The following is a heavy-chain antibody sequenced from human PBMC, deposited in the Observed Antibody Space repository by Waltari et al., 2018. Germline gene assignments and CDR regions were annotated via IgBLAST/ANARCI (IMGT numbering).Heavy chain of an antibody. V-gene: IGHV3-48*04. Sequence: EVQLVESGGGLVQPGGSLRLSCAASGFTFSSYSMTWVRPASGKGLEWVSYISSSSSTIYYADSVKGRFTISRDNAKNALYLQMNSMRAEDTAVYYCASTTYSGSYYYYYYYMDVWGKGTTVTVSS. CDR3: ASTTYSGSYYYYYYYMDV. D-gene: IGHD1-26*01. J-gene: IGHJ6*03. CDR1: GFTFSSYS. CDR2: ISSSSSTI.